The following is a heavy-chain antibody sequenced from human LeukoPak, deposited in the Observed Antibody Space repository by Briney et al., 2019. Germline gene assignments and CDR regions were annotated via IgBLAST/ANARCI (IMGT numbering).Heavy chain of an antibody. CDR3: ARAVVVVPAAMFFDY. D-gene: IGHD2-2*01. Sequence: SETLSLTCAVYGGSFSGYYWSWIRQPPGKGLEWIGEINHSGSTNYNPSLKSRVTISVDTSKNQFSLKLSSVTAADTAVYYCARAVVVVPAAMFFDYWGQGTLVTVSS. V-gene: IGHV4-34*01. CDR1: GGSFSGYY. J-gene: IGHJ4*02. CDR2: INHSGST.